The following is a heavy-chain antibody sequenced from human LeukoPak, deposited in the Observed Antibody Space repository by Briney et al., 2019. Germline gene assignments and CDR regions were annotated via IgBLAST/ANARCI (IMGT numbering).Heavy chain of an antibody. CDR2: INHSGST. CDR3: AREGHTDAFDI. J-gene: IGHJ3*02. Sequence: PSETLSLTCAVYGGSFSGYYWSWIRQPPGKGLEWIGEINHSGSTNYNPSLKSRVTMSVDTSKNQFSLKLSSVTAADTAVYYCAREGHTDAFDIWGQGTMVTVSS. CDR1: GGSFSGYY. V-gene: IGHV4-34*01.